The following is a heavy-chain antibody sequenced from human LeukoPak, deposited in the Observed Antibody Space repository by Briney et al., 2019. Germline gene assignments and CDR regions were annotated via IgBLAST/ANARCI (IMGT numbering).Heavy chain of an antibody. CDR3: ARELDSSGYYFDY. V-gene: IGHV3-23*01. CDR1: GFTFSSYA. CDR2: IGGSGGTT. J-gene: IGHJ4*02. Sequence: GGSLRLSCAASGFTFSSYAMSWVRQAPGKGLEWVSAIGGSGGTTYYADSVKGRFTISRDNSKNTLYLQMNSLRAEDTAVYYCARELDSSGYYFDYWGQGTLVTVSS. D-gene: IGHD3-22*01.